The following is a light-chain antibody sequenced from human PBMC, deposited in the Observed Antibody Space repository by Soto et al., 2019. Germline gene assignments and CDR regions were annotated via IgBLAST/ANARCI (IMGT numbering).Light chain of an antibody. CDR1: QSVSSN. V-gene: IGKV3-15*01. CDR2: GAS. J-gene: IGKJ2*01. CDR3: QQYSNWPPYT. Sequence: EIVMTQSPATLSVSPGERATLSCRASQSVSSNLAWYQQKPGQAPRLLIYGASTRATGIPARFSGNGSGTEFTLTISSLQSEDFAVYYCQQYSNWPPYTFGQGTKLEIK.